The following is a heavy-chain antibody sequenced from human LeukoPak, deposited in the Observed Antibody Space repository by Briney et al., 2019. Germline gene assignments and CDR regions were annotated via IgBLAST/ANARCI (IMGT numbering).Heavy chain of an antibody. D-gene: IGHD2-2*01. V-gene: IGHV3-21*01. J-gene: IGHJ4*02. CDR1: GFTFSSYS. CDR3: ARGPRQYCSSTSCYLDY. CDR2: ISSSSSYI. Sequence: AGGSLRLSCAASGFTFSSYSMNWVRQAPGKGLEWVSSISSSSSYIYYADSVKGRFTISRDNAKNSLYLQMNSLRAEDTAVYYCARGPRQYCSSTSCYLDYWGQGTLVTVSS.